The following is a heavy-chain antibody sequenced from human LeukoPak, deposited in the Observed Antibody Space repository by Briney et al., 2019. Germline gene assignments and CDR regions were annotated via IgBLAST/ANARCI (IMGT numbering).Heavy chain of an antibody. CDR1: GFTFRRYA. CDR2: ISGSDNNT. CDR3: ARDISGYYSVDY. Sequence: GGSLRLSCAASGFTFRRYAMSWVRQAPGKGLEWISAISGSDNNTYYADSVKGRFTISRDNSKNTLYLQMNSLRAEDTAVYYCARDISGYYSVDYWGQGTLVTVSS. D-gene: IGHD5/OR15-5a*01. J-gene: IGHJ4*02. V-gene: IGHV3-23*01.